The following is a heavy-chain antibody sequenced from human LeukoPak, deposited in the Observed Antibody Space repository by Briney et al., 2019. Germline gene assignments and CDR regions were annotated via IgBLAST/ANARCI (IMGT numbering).Heavy chain of an antibody. Sequence: GGSLRLSCAASGFTVSSNYMSWVRQAPGKGLEWVAVIWYDGSNKYYADSVKGRFTISRDNSKNTLYLQMNSLRAEDTAVYYCARWTTYFDYWGQGTLVTVSS. CDR3: ARWTTYFDY. J-gene: IGHJ4*02. CDR2: IWYDGSNK. V-gene: IGHV3-33*08. D-gene: IGHD4-17*01. CDR1: GFTVSSNY.